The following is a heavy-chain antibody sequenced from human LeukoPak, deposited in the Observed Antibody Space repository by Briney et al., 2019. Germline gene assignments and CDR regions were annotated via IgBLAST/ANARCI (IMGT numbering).Heavy chain of an antibody. J-gene: IGHJ3*02. CDR1: GYTFTCYG. Sequence: ASVKVSCKASGYTFTCYGISWVRQAPGQGLEWMGWISAYNGNTNYAQKLQGRVTMTTDTSTSTAYMELRSLRSDDTAVYYCARGLRFLEWYPLDDAFDIWGQGTMVTVSS. CDR3: ARGLRFLEWYPLDDAFDI. D-gene: IGHD3-3*01. CDR2: ISAYNGNT. V-gene: IGHV1-18*01.